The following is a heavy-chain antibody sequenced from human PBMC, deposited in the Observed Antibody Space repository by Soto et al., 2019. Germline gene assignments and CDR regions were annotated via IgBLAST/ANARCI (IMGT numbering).Heavy chain of an antibody. Sequence: PAETLSLTCAVYGGSFIGYYCILIRHPPLKWLEWIVEINHSGSTNYNPSLKSRVTISVDTSKNQFSLKLSSVTAADTAVYYCARGVPTYYDFWSGYESNYYYGMDVWGQGTTVTVSS. V-gene: IGHV4-34*01. CDR2: INHSGST. J-gene: IGHJ6*02. CDR3: ARGVPTYYDFWSGYESNYYYGMDV. CDR1: GGSFIGYY. D-gene: IGHD3-3*01.